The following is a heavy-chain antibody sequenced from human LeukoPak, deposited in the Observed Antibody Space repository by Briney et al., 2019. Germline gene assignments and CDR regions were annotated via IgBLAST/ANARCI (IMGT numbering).Heavy chain of an antibody. J-gene: IGHJ2*01. Sequence: SQTLSLTCAVYGGSLSGYYWRCIRQPPGKGLEWIGEINHSGSTNFNPSLKSRVTISVDTSKNQFSLKLSSVTAADTAVYYCARGRSTTVVTSSYWYFDLWGRGTLVTVSS. CDR1: GGSLSGYY. CDR2: INHSGST. CDR3: ARGRSTTVVTSSYWYFDL. V-gene: IGHV4-34*01. D-gene: IGHD4-23*01.